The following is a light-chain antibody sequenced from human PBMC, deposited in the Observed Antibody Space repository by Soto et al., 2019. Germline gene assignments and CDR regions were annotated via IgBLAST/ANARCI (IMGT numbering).Light chain of an antibody. V-gene: IGKV3-20*01. CDR1: ERIYSAY. Sequence: EIVLTQFPATLSLSLCERAALSCMASERIYSAYLGWYQQKPGQAPRLLIYGASSRATGIPDRFSGSGSGTDFTLTISRLEPEDFAVYYCQQYGSSPLTFGGGTKV. CDR3: QQYGSSPLT. J-gene: IGKJ4*01. CDR2: GAS.